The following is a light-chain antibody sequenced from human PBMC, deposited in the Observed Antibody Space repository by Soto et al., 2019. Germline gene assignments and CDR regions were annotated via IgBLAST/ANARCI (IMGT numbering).Light chain of an antibody. CDR1: QSVTGN. CDR2: GAS. Sequence: ETVVRQSPAARSVSPVERATLSCRASQSVTGNLAWYQQKPGQAPRLLIYGASNRATGIPDRFSGSGSGTDFTLTIGRLEPEDFAVYYCQQYLVTPWTFGQGTKVDIK. CDR3: QQYLVTPWT. J-gene: IGKJ1*01. V-gene: IGKV3D-15*01.